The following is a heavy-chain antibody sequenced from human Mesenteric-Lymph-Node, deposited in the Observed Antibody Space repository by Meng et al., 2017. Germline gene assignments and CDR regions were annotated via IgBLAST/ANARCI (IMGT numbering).Heavy chain of an antibody. V-gene: IGHV4-61*10. J-gene: IGHJ4*02. D-gene: IGHD2-8*01. CDR2: IYYSGST. Sequence: GSLRLSCTVAGGSVSSGNYFWTWIRQPAGKGLEWIGYIYYSGSTNYNPSLKSRVTISVDTSKNQFSLKLTSVTAADTAMYYCWRAPNYWGQGTLVTVSS. CDR1: GGSVSSGNYF. CDR3: WRAPNY.